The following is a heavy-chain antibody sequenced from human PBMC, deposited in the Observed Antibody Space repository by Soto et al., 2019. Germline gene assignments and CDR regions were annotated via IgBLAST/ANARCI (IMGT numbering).Heavy chain of an antibody. CDR1: GFTFSSYG. V-gene: IGHV3-30*18. D-gene: IGHD3-22*01. CDR3: AKDQETSTYYYHSSGPGGY. J-gene: IGHJ4*02. CDR2: ISYDGSNK. Sequence: PGGSLRLSCAASGFTFSSYGMHWVRQAPGKGLEWVAVISYDGSNKYYADSVKGRFTISRDNSKNTLYLQMNSLRAEDTAVYYCAKDQETSTYYYHSSGPGGYWGQGTLVTVSS.